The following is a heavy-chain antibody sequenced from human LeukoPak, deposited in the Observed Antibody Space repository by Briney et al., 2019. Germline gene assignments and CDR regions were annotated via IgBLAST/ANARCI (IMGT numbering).Heavy chain of an antibody. CDR2: ITNSNT. J-gene: IGHJ4*02. CDR1: GFALSTCA. V-gene: IGHV3-23*03. Sequence: GGSLRLSCVASGFALSTCAMYWIRQAPGKGLEWVSIITNSNTYYADSVKGRFTISRDNSKNTLFLQMNSLRAEDTAVYYCAKVDTVTPPGSKYAPFDYWGQGTLVTVSS. D-gene: IGHD4-17*01. CDR3: AKVDTVTPPGSKYAPFDY.